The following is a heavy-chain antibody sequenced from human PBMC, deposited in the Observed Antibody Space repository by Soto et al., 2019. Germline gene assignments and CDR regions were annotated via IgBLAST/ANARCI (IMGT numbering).Heavy chain of an antibody. CDR2: INPNTGGA. D-gene: IGHD3-16*01. CDR1: GYTFSSYH. CDR3: ATEGDPRVYVATVFDN. Sequence: QVQLVQSGAEVKEPGASVRISCKASGYTFSSYHMHWVRQAPGQGLEWMGKINPNTGGAGYAQNLQDRVTMTRDTSATTVYMELSSLRSEDTAMYFCATEGDPRVYVATVFDNWGQGTLVSVSS. V-gene: IGHV1-46*04. J-gene: IGHJ4*02.